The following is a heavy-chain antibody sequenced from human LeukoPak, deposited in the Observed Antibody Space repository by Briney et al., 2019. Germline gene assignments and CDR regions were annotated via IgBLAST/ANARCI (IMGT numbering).Heavy chain of an antibody. Sequence: GESLKISCKGPGYSFTSYWIGWLRQMPGKGLEWMGRINPTDSTTNYSPSFQGHVTISVDKSIGTAYLQWSSLKASDTAIYYCARGSGWCDYWGQGALVTVSS. CDR3: ARGSGWCDY. J-gene: IGHJ4*02. D-gene: IGHD6-19*01. V-gene: IGHV5-10-1*01. CDR2: INPTDSTT. CDR1: GYSFTSYW.